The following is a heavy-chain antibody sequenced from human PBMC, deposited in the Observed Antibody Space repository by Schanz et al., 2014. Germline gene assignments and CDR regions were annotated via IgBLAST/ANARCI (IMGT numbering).Heavy chain of an antibody. CDR2: IWYDGSNE. J-gene: IGHJ6*03. CDR3: ARDHQWLARYYMDV. V-gene: IGHV3-33*01. Sequence: QVQLVESGGGVVQPGRSLRLSCAASGFTFSNHGMHWVRQSPGKGLEWVAIIWYDGSNEYYADSIKGRFTISRDNPKKTLYLQMNSLRAEDTAVYYCARDHQWLARYYMDVWGKGTTVTVSS. D-gene: IGHD6-19*01. CDR1: GFTFSNHG.